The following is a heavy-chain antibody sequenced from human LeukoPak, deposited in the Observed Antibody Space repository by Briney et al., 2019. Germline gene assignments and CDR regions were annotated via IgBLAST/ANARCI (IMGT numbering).Heavy chain of an antibody. Sequence: GGSLRLSCAASGFPFSAYTLNWVRQSPGKGLEWLSSIKGSDGYIYNADSVAGRFTVSTDDAQNSIHLQMNSLRVEDTAIYYCAKDHRDSSGYYPFDYWGQGTLVTVSS. V-gene: IGHV3-21*06. CDR3: AKDHRDSSGYYPFDY. CDR1: GFPFSAYT. D-gene: IGHD3-22*01. CDR2: IKGSDGYI. J-gene: IGHJ4*02.